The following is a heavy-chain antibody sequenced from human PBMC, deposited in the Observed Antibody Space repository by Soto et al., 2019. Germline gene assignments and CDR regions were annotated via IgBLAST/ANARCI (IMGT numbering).Heavy chain of an antibody. Sequence: EVQLVESGGGLVQPGGSLRLSCVASEFTFNSYEMNWVRQAPGKGLEWVSYISNSGSTIYYADSVKGRFTISRDNSKNTLFLQMHSLRAEDSAVYYCAREWELPHGMDVWGQGTPVTVSS. J-gene: IGHJ6*02. D-gene: IGHD1-26*01. CDR1: EFTFNSYE. V-gene: IGHV3-48*03. CDR3: AREWELPHGMDV. CDR2: ISNSGSTI.